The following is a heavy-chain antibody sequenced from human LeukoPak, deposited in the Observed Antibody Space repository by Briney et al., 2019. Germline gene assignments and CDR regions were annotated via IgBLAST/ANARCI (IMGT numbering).Heavy chain of an antibody. CDR1: GGSFSGYY. CDR2: INHSGST. V-gene: IGHV4-34*01. CDR3: ARALCSCTSCVEGILYFDY. D-gene: IGHD2-2*01. Sequence: SETLSLTCAVYGGSFSGYYWSWIRQPPGKGLEWIGEINHSGSTNYNPSLKSRVTISVDTSKNQFSLKLSSVTAADTAVYYCARALCSCTSCVEGILYFDYWGQGTLVTVSS. J-gene: IGHJ4*02.